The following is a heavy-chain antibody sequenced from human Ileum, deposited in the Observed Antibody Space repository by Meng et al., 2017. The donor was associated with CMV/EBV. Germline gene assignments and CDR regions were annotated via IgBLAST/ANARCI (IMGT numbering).Heavy chain of an antibody. CDR1: GFNFSASN. J-gene: IGHJ4*02. Sequence: GESLKISCEASGFNFSASNMNWVRRAPGKGLEWVSSITSGPSYVYYADSVKGRFTISRDNAKNSLYLQMNSLRVEDTAVYYCVRANRPLDYWGQGTLVTVSS. V-gene: IGHV3-21*01. D-gene: IGHD1/OR15-1a*01. CDR2: ITSGPSYV. CDR3: VRANRPLDY.